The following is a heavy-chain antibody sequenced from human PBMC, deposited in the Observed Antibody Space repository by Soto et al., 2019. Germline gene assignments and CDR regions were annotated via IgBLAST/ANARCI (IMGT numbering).Heavy chain of an antibody. CDR2: IYYSGST. J-gene: IGHJ6*02. V-gene: IGHV4-31*03. CDR1: GGSISSGGYY. D-gene: IGHD2-15*01. CDR3: ARDIVVVVAATPYYYYGMDV. Sequence: QVQLQESGPGLVKPSQTLSLTCTVSGGSISSGGYYWSWIRQHPGKGLEWIGYIYYSGSTYYNPSLKSRVTISADTSKNQFSLKLSSVTAADTAVYYCARDIVVVVAATPYYYYGMDVWGQGTTVTVSS.